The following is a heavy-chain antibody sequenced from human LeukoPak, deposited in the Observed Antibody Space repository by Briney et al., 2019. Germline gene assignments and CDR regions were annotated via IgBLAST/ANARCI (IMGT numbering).Heavy chain of an antibody. CDR1: GFTFSSYG. D-gene: IGHD6-19*01. Sequence: GGSLRLSCAASGFTFSSYGMHWVRQAPGKGLEWAAVISYDGSNKYYADSVKGRFTISRDNSKNTLYLQMNSLRAEDTAVYYCAKDHDSSGLDYWGQGTLVTVSS. CDR2: ISYDGSNK. V-gene: IGHV3-30*18. CDR3: AKDHDSSGLDY. J-gene: IGHJ4*02.